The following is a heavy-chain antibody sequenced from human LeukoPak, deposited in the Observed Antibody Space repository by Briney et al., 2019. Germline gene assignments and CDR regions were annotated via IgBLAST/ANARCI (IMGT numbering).Heavy chain of an antibody. D-gene: IGHD3-10*01. J-gene: IGHJ4*02. CDR3: ARSGLSPFEY. V-gene: IGHV3-23*01. CDR2: ISGSGGST. Sequence: QSGGSLRLSCAASGFTFSTYAMSWVRLAPGKGLEWVSSISGSGGSTYYADSVRGRFTISRVNSKNTLDLQMNSLRAEDTAVYYCARSGLSPFEYWGQGTLVTVSS. CDR1: GFTFSTYA.